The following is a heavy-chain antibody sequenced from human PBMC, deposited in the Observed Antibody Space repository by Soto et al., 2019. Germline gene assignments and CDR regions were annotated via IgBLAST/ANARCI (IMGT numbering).Heavy chain of an antibody. CDR3: AKDPGDSSGSLGSN. CDR1: GFTFSSYG. D-gene: IGHD2-21*02. Sequence: LRLSCAASGFTFSSYGMHWVRQAPGKGLEWVAVISYDGSNKYYADSVKGRFTISRDNSKNTLYLQMNSLRAEDTAVYYCAKDPGDSSGSLGSNWGQGTLVTVSS. V-gene: IGHV3-30*18. CDR2: ISYDGSNK. J-gene: IGHJ4*02.